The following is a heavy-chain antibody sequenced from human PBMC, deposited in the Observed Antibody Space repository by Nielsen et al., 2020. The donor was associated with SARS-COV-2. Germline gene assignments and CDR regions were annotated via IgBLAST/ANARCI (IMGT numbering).Heavy chain of an antibody. Sequence: GESLKISCAASGFTFNNYAMSWVRQAPGKGLEWVSAISGSGGSTYYADSVKGRFTISRDNSKNTLYLQMNSLRAEDTAVYYCAIIWSGYTDAFDIWGQGTMVTVSS. CDR3: AIIWSGYTDAFDI. CDR2: ISGSGGST. CDR1: GFTFNNYA. J-gene: IGHJ3*02. D-gene: IGHD3-3*01. V-gene: IGHV3-23*01.